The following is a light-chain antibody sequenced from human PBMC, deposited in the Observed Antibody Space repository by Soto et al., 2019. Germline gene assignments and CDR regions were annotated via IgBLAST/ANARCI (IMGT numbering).Light chain of an antibody. CDR2: GAG. CDR3: HQYGDSPPT. J-gene: IGKJ4*01. V-gene: IGKV3-20*01. Sequence: EVVLTQSPGTLSLSPGDRVTVSCRASQNVRKYLAWYQQKPGQAPRLVIYGAGTRGTGVPDRFSGSGSGTDFTHTINSLESDDSAVYYCHQYGDSPPTFGGGTNLEI. CDR1: QNVRKY.